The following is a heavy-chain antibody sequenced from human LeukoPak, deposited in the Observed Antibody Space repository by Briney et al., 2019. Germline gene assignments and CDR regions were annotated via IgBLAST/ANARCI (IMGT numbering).Heavy chain of an antibody. CDR1: GGTLNNYG. CDR3: ATDPHPDFWTGYYWDS. CDR2: IIPIFGPA. J-gene: IGHJ4*02. D-gene: IGHD3/OR15-3a*01. Sequence: GASVKVSCKASGGTLNNYGISWLRQAPGQGLEWMGRIIPIFGPALYAPQFKGRVTITADTSTSTAYVEVTSLISEDTAVYFCATDPHPDFWTGYYWDSWGQGTLVTVSS. V-gene: IGHV1-69*06.